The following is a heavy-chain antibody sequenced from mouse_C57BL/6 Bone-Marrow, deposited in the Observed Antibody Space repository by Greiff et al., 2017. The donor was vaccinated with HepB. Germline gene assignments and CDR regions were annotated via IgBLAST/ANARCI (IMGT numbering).Heavy chain of an antibody. D-gene: IGHD2-4*01. CDR3: ARVKGYYDYDFDY. CDR2: INPSNGGT. CDR1: GYTFTSYW. V-gene: IGHV1-53*01. Sequence: VQLQQPGTELVKPGASVKLSCKASGYTFTSYWMHWVKQRPGQGLEWIGNINPSNGGTNYNEKFKSKATLTVDKSSSTAYMQLSSLTSEDSAVYYCARVKGYYDYDFDYWGQGTTLTVSS. J-gene: IGHJ2*01.